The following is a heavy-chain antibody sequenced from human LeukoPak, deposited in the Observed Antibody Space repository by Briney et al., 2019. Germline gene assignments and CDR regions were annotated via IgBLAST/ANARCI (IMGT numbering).Heavy chain of an antibody. Sequence: SETLSLTCAVYGGSFSGYYWSWIRQSPQKGLEWIGEINHSGSTNYNPSLKSRVTMSVDTSKSQFSLKLTSVTAADTAVYYCARHPASRSLLAAPGAFDIWGQGTMVTVSS. D-gene: IGHD6-6*01. V-gene: IGHV4-34*01. CDR1: GGSFSGYY. CDR2: INHSGST. CDR3: ARHPASRSLLAAPGAFDI. J-gene: IGHJ3*02.